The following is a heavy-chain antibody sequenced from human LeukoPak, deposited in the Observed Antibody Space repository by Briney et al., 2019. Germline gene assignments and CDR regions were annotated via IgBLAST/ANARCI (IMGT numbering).Heavy chain of an antibody. J-gene: IGHJ5*02. CDR3: ARRGSNYDFWSGYPGYNWFDP. Sequence: PSETLSLTCNASGGTISSSSYHWGWIRQPPGKGLEWIGSLYYSGSTYYNPSLKSRVTISVDTSKNQYSLKLSSVTAADTAVYYCARRGSNYDFWSGYPGYNWFDPWGQGTLVTVSS. V-gene: IGHV4-39*01. CDR2: LYYSGST. CDR1: GGTISSSSYH. D-gene: IGHD3-3*01.